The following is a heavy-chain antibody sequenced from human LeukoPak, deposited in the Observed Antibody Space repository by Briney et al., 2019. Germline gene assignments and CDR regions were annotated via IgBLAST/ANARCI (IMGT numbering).Heavy chain of an antibody. CDR2: ISYDGSNK. CDR1: GFTFSSYG. J-gene: IGHJ4*02. Sequence: GGSLRLSCAASGFTFSSYGMHWVRQAPGKGLEWVAVISYDGSNKYYADSVKGRFTISRDNSKNTLYLQMNSLRAEDTALYYCAKDIGGYSSGFDYWGQGTLVTVSS. V-gene: IGHV3-30*18. CDR3: AKDIGGYSSGFDY. D-gene: IGHD6-19*01.